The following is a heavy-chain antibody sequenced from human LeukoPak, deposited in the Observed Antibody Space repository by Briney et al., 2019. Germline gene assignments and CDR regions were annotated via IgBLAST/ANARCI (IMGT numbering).Heavy chain of an antibody. Sequence: PGGSLRLSCAASGFTFDDYAMHWVRQAPGKGLEWVSGISWNSGSIGYADSVKGRFTISRDNAKNSLYLQMNSLRAEDTAVYYCARDGTYYGSGSPNQPYFDYWGQGTLVTVSS. CDR2: ISWNSGSI. CDR1: GFTFDDYA. J-gene: IGHJ4*02. D-gene: IGHD3-10*01. V-gene: IGHV3-9*01. CDR3: ARDGTYYGSGSPNQPYFDY.